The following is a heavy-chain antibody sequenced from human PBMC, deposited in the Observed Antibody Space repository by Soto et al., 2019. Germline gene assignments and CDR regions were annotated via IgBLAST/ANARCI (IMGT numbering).Heavy chain of an antibody. D-gene: IGHD5-18*01. Sequence: QVQLQQWGAGLLKPSETLSLTCAVYGGSFSGYYWSWIRQPPGKGLEWIGEINHSGSTNYNPSLKSRVTISVDTSKNQFSLKLSSVTAADTAVYYCARGATAMCYTFDYWGQGTLVTVSS. V-gene: IGHV4-34*01. J-gene: IGHJ4*02. CDR3: ARGATAMCYTFDY. CDR2: INHSGST. CDR1: GGSFSGYY.